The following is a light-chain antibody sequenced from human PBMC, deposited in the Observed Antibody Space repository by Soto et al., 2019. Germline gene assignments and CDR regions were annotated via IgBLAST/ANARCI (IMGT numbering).Light chain of an antibody. Sequence: QSVLTQPPSASGTPGQRVTISCSGSSSNIGTNTVNWYQQFPGTGPTLLIYNNHQRPSWVPDRFSDSKSGTSASLAISGLQSEDEADYFCAAWDDSLNGYVFGTGTQLTVL. J-gene: IGLJ1*01. CDR1: SSNIGTNT. CDR3: AAWDDSLNGYV. CDR2: NNH. V-gene: IGLV1-44*01.